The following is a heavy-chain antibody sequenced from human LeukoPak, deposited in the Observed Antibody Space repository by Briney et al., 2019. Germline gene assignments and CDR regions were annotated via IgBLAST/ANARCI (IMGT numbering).Heavy chain of an antibody. CDR3: ARRYIFWSGYYRNWFDP. CDR1: GGSFSGYY. V-gene: IGHV4-34*01. CDR2: INHSGST. Sequence: SETLSLTCAVYGGSFSGYYWSRIRQPPGKGLEWIGEINHSGSTNYNPSLKSRVTISVDTSKNQFSLKLSSVTAADTAVYYCARRYIFWSGYYRNWFDPWGQGTLVTVSS. J-gene: IGHJ5*02. D-gene: IGHD3-3*01.